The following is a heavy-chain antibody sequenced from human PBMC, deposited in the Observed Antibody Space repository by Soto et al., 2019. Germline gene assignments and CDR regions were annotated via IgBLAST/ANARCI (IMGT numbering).Heavy chain of an antibody. CDR3: ARRVFGVVADDVDY. D-gene: IGHD3-3*01. CDR2: IIPIFGTA. J-gene: IGHJ4*02. Sequence: SVKVSCKASGGTFSSYAISWVRQAPGQGLEWMGGIIPIFGTANYAQKFQGRVTITADESTSTAYMELSSLRSEDTAVYYCARRVFGVVADDVDYWGQGTLVTVSS. CDR1: GGTFSSYA. V-gene: IGHV1-69*13.